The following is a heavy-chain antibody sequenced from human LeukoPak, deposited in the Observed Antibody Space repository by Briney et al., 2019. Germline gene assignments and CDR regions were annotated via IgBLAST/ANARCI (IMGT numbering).Heavy chain of an antibody. Sequence: GGSLRLSCAASGFTFDDHTMHWVRQPPGKGLEWVSLISWDGGSTYYADSVKGRFTISRDNSKNSLYLQMNSLRTEDTALYYCAKGDHYASGMDRIDYWGQGTLVTVSS. CDR3: AKGDHYASGMDRIDY. J-gene: IGHJ4*02. V-gene: IGHV3-43*01. CDR1: GFTFDDHT. CDR2: ISWDGGST. D-gene: IGHD3-10*01.